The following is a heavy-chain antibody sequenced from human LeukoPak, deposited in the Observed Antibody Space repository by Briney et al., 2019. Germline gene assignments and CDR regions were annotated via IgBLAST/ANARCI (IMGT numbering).Heavy chain of an antibody. V-gene: IGHV1-46*01. D-gene: IGHD3-22*01. CDR2: INPSGDPT. CDR3: ARGSENNFDSSGPIGF. J-gene: IGHJ4*02. Sequence: GASVKVSCKASGYTFTSYYMHWVRQAPGQGLEWVGIINPSGDPTTYAQKFQGRVTMTSDMSTSTAYLELSSLTSEDTAVYYCARGSENNFDSSGPIGFWGQGTLVTVSS. CDR1: GYTFTSYY.